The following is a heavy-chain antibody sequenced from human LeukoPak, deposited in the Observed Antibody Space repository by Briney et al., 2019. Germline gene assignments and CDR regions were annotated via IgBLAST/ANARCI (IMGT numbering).Heavy chain of an antibody. J-gene: IGHJ5*02. D-gene: IGHD3-3*01. CDR1: GGSFSGYY. CDR2: INHSGST. Sequence: SETLSLTCAVYGGSFSGYYWSWIRQPPGKGLEWIGEINHSGSTNYNPSLKSRVTIPVDTSKNQFPLKLSSVTAADTAVYYCARESITIFGVVIGFDPWGQGTLVTVSS. CDR3: ARESITIFGVVIGFDP. V-gene: IGHV4-34*01.